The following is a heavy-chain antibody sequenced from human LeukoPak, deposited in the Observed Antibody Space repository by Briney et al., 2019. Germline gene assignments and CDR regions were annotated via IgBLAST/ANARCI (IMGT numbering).Heavy chain of an antibody. CDR1: GFTFSSYS. V-gene: IGHV3-21*01. Sequence: GGSLRLSCAASGFTFSSYSMNWVRQAPGKGLEWVSSISSSSSYIYYADSVKGRFTISRDNAKNSLYLQMNSLRAEDTAVYYCARDSLGYCSSTSCYYMDVWGKGTTVTVSS. CDR3: ARDSLGYCSSTSCYYMDV. CDR2: ISSSSSYI. J-gene: IGHJ6*03. D-gene: IGHD2-2*01.